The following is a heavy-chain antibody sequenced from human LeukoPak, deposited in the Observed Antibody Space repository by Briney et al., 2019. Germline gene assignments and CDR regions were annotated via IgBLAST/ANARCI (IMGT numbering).Heavy chain of an antibody. J-gene: IGHJ4*02. D-gene: IGHD3-16*01. CDR2: ISNSGSP. CDR1: SASVSSYY. Sequence: PSETLSLTCTVSSASVSSYYWSWVRQPPGGGLEWIGYISNSGSPSYNPSFKSRVTFSADTSKNHLSLKLNSVTPADTAVYSCARGGAGPLRDWGQGTLVTVSS. CDR3: ARGGAGPLRD. V-gene: IGHV4-59*02.